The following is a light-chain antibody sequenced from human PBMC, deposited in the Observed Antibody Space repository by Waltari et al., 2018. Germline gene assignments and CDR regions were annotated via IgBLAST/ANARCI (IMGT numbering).Light chain of an antibody. CDR1: TNDLGSSHY. CDR3: CSYAGSYTWV. CDR2: DVT. V-gene: IGLV2-11*01. Sequence: SALTQPRSVSGSPGQSVTISCTGTTNDLGSSHYVSWYQQHPGKAPKLIILDVTKRPSGVPDRLSGSKSGNTASLTISGLRAEDEAEYYCCSYAGSYTWVFGGGTKLTVV. J-gene: IGLJ3*02.